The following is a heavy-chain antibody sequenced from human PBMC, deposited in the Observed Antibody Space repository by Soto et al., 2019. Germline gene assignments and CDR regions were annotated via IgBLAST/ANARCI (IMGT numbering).Heavy chain of an antibody. CDR3: AGDPVAASGTAFDI. J-gene: IGHJ3*02. D-gene: IGHD6-13*01. Sequence: SETLSLTCSVSGGAIGNSHWWSWVRQPPNKALEWIAEIYHNGNTNYNPSLKSRVTISVDKSKNQFSLNLISVTAADTAMYYCAGDPVAASGTAFDIWGQGTMVTVSS. CDR2: IYHNGNT. CDR1: GGAIGNSHW. V-gene: IGHV4-4*02.